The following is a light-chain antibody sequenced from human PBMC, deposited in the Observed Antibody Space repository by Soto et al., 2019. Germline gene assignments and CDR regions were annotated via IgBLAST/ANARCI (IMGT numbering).Light chain of an antibody. V-gene: IGKV3-15*01. CDR3: QQYNDWPPKRT. Sequence: EVVMTQSPVTLSVSPGGRATLSCRASQSITTNLAWYQQKPGQAPRLLIYGASTRATGVPARFSGSGSGTQFTLTISGLQSEDFALYYCQQYNDWPPKRTFGQGTRVDFK. J-gene: IGKJ1*01. CDR1: QSITTN. CDR2: GAS.